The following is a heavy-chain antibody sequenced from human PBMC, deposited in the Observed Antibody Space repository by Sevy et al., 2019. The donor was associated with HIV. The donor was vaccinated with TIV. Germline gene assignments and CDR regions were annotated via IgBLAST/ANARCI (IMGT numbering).Heavy chain of an antibody. Sequence: GGSLRLSCAASGFTFSNYDMHWVRQAPGKGLEWVAVISHDGNYKNYADSVKVQFTISRHDFKNTLYLQMSSLRPEDTAVYFCARLFSCGGDCYYLDYWGQGALVTVSS. D-gene: IGHD2-21*02. J-gene: IGHJ4*02. V-gene: IGHV3-30-3*01. CDR1: GFTFSNYD. CDR3: ARLFSCGGDCYYLDY. CDR2: ISHDGNYK.